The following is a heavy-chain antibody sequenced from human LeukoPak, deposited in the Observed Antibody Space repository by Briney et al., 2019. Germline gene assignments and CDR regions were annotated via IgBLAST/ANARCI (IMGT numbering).Heavy chain of an antibody. Sequence: SETLSLTCTVSDGSISGYYWNWIRQPAGKGLEWIGRIYTSGTTTYSPSLKSRVTLSIDTSKDQFSLSLNFVTAADTAVYYCARGFSVAGMRSFDYWGQGTLVTVSS. V-gene: IGHV4-4*07. J-gene: IGHJ4*02. CDR2: IYTSGTT. CDR3: ARGFSVAGMRSFDY. CDR1: DGSISGYY. D-gene: IGHD6-19*01.